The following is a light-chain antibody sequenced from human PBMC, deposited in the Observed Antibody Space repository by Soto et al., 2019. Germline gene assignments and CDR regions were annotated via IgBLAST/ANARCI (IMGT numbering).Light chain of an antibody. CDR1: QSVNSD. Sequence: EIVLTQSPSTLSLSPGNRATLSCRAIQSVNSDLAWYQQKPGQAPRLLIYGASTRATGTPTRFSGSGSGTEFTLTISSLQSEDFAVYFCQQYNNWPPYTFGQGTKVDIK. CDR3: QQYNNWPPYT. J-gene: IGKJ2*01. V-gene: IGKV3-15*01. CDR2: GAS.